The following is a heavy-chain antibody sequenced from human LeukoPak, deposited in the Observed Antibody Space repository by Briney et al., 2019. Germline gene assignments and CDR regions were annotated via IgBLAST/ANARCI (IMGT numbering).Heavy chain of an antibody. J-gene: IGHJ5*02. Sequence: SVKVSCKASGGTFSSYAISWVRQAPGQGLEWMGGIIPIFGTANYAQKFQGRVTITTDESTSTAYMELSSLRSEDTAVYYCARGLLSAAGYNWFDPWGQGTLVTVSS. CDR2: IIPIFGTA. CDR3: ARGLLSAAGYNWFDP. CDR1: GGTFSSYA. V-gene: IGHV1-69*05. D-gene: IGHD6-13*01.